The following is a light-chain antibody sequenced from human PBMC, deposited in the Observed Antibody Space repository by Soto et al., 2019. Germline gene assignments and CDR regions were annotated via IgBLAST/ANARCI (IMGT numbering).Light chain of an antibody. CDR3: SSYTSSSTRV. J-gene: IGLJ2*01. CDR2: DVS. Sequence: QSALTQPASVSGSPGQSITISCTGTSSDVGGYNYVSWYQQHPGKAPTLMIYDVSNRPSGVSNRFSGSKSGNTASLTISGLQAEDEGDYYCSSYTSSSTRVFGGGPKVTVL. V-gene: IGLV2-14*01. CDR1: SSDVGGYNY.